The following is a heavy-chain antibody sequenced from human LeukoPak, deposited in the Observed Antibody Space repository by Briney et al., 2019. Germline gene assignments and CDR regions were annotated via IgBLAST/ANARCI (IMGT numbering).Heavy chain of an antibody. CDR1: GFTFSSYG. J-gene: IGHJ6*02. Sequence: GGSLRLSCAASGFTFSSYGMHWVRQAPGKGLEWVAVISYDGSNKYYADSVKGRFTISRDNSKNTLYLQMNSLRAEDTAVYYCAKEGEDIVVVVAANGMDVWGQGTTVTVSS. V-gene: IGHV3-30*18. CDR3: AKEGEDIVVVVAANGMDV. CDR2: ISYDGSNK. D-gene: IGHD2-15*01.